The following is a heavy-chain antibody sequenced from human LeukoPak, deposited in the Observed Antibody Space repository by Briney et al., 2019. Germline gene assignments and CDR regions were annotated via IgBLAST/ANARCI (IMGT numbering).Heavy chain of an antibody. V-gene: IGHV3-21*01. D-gene: IGHD3-10*01. CDR3: AREGVWFGEKRHAFDI. Sequence: PGGSLRLSCVASGITFSKAWMSWVRQAPGKGLEWVSAISGSGGSTYYADSVKGRFTISRDNAKNSLYLQMNSLRAEDTAVYYCAREGVWFGEKRHAFDIWGQGTMVTVSS. J-gene: IGHJ3*02. CDR1: GITFSKAW. CDR2: ISGSGGST.